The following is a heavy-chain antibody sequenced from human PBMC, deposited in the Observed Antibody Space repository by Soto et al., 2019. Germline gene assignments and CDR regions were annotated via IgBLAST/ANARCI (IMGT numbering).Heavy chain of an antibody. Sequence: QLQLQESGPGLVKPSETLSLTCTVSGGSISSSSYYWGWIRQPPGKGLEWIGSIYYSGSTYYNPSLKSRVTIHVDTSKYQFSLKLSSVTAADTAVYYCARHVNGVGVAGRAQDAFDIWGQGTMVTVSS. J-gene: IGHJ3*02. CDR3: ARHVNGVGVAGRAQDAFDI. CDR2: IYYSGST. D-gene: IGHD6-19*01. V-gene: IGHV4-39*01. CDR1: GGSISSSSYY.